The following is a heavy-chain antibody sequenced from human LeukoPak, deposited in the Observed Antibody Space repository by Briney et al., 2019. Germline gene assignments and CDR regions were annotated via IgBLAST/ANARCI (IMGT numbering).Heavy chain of an antibody. CDR1: GFTVSSNY. J-gene: IGHJ4*02. Sequence: GGSLRLSCAASGFTVSSNYMSWVRQAPGKGLEWVSVIYSGGSTSYAASVKGRFTISRDNSKNTLYLQMNSLRAEDTAVYYCATQPGIQLWQFDYWGQGTLVTVSS. CDR3: ATQPGIQLWQFDY. D-gene: IGHD5-18*01. V-gene: IGHV3-53*01. CDR2: IYSGGST.